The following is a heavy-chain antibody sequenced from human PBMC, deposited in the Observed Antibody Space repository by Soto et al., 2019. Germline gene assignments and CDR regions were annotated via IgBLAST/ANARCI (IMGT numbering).Heavy chain of an antibody. Sequence: QVQLVESGGGVVQPGRSLRLSCAASGFTFSSYAMHWVRQAPGKGLEWVAVISYDGSNKYYADSVKGRFTISRDNSKNTLYLQMNSLRAEDTAVYYCATGYHYGGQGTLVTVSS. V-gene: IGHV3-30-3*01. CDR1: GFTFSSYA. D-gene: IGHD3-9*01. CDR3: ATGYHY. CDR2: ISYDGSNK. J-gene: IGHJ4*02.